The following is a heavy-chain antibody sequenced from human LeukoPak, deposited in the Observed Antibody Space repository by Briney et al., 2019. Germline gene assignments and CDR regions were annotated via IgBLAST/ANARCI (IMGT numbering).Heavy chain of an antibody. D-gene: IGHD3-10*01. Sequence: GGSLRLSCAASGFTFSSYAMHWVRQAPGKGLEWVAVISYDGSNKYYADSVKGRFTISRDNSKNTLYLQMNSLRAEDTAVYYCARAGTLWFGLPNYYYYGMDVWGQGTLVTVSS. CDR2: ISYDGSNK. CDR3: ARAGTLWFGLPNYYYYGMDV. J-gene: IGHJ6*02. CDR1: GFTFSSYA. V-gene: IGHV3-30-3*01.